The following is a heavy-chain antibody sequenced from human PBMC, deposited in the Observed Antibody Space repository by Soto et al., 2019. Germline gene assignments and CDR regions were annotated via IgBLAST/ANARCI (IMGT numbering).Heavy chain of an antibody. CDR3: ARCVHAAGTTLFDY. Sequence: ASVKVSCKASGGTFSSYAISWVRQGPGQGLEWMGGIIPIFGTANYAQKFQGRVTITADESTSTAYMELSSLRSEDTAVYYCARCVHAAGTTLFDYWGQATLVTVSS. CDR2: IIPIFGTA. CDR1: GGTFSSYA. V-gene: IGHV1-69*13. D-gene: IGHD6-13*01. J-gene: IGHJ4*02.